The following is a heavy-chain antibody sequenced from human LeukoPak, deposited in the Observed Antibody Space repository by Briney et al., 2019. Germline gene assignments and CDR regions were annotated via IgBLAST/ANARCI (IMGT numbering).Heavy chain of an antibody. D-gene: IGHD6-13*01. J-gene: IGHJ6*02. CDR1: GFTVSNNY. V-gene: IGHV3-66*01. Sequence: PGGSLRLSGATSGFTVSNNYMTWVRQAPGKGLEWVSVIYSGGTTFYADSVKDRFTISRDNSKNTLYLQMNSLRVEDTAVYYCARGKDSSYYYGMDVWGQGTTVTVSS. CDR2: IYSGGTT. CDR3: ARGKDSSYYYGMDV.